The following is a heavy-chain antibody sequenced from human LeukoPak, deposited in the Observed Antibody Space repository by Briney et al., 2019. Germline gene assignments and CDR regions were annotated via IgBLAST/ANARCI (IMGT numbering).Heavy chain of an antibody. J-gene: IGHJ4*02. V-gene: IGHV3-23*01. Sequence: GGSLRLSCAASGFTFSSYGMSWVRQAPGKGLEWVSAISGSGGSTYYADSVKGRFTISRDNSKNTLYLQMNSLRAEDTAVYYCAKVEWHYDILTGYCDYWGQGTLVTVSS. CDR1: GFTFSSYG. CDR3: AKVEWHYDILTGYCDY. D-gene: IGHD3-9*01. CDR2: ISGSGGST.